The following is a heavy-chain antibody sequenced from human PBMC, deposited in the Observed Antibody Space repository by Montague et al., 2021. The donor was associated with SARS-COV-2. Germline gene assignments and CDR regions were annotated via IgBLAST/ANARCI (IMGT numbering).Heavy chain of an antibody. CDR1: GGSIRSYY. V-gene: IGHV4-59*03. D-gene: IGHD1-26*01. CDR3: ARYGSYFEH. J-gene: IGHJ4*02. Sequence: SETLSLTCTVSGGSIRSYYWSWIRQTPGKGLEWIGYIYYDGSTNXNPSLKSRVTISVGSSKIQFSLRLSSVTAADTAVYYCARYGSYFEHWGQGTLVTASS. CDR2: IYYDGST.